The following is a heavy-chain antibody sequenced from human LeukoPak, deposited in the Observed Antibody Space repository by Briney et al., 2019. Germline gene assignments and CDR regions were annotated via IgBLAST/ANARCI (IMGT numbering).Heavy chain of an antibody. Sequence: LRLSCAASGFTFSNYYMSWVRQAPGKGLEWIGYIYHSGSTYYNPSLKSRVTISVDRSKNQFSLKLSSVTAADTAVYYCARGVAGTGYFDYWGQGTLVTVSS. CDR1: GFTFSNYY. J-gene: IGHJ4*02. CDR2: IYHSGST. V-gene: IGHV4-30-2*01. CDR3: ARGVAGTGYFDY. D-gene: IGHD6-19*01.